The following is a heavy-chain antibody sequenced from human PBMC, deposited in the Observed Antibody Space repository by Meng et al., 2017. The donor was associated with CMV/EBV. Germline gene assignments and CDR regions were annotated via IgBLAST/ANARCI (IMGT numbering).Heavy chain of an antibody. CDR3: ARDGSYNWNYIYYYYGMDV. Sequence: GSLRLSCTVSGGSISSYYWSWIRQPPGKGLEWIGYIYYSGSTNYNPSLKSRVTISVDTSKNQFSLKLSSVTAADTAVYYCARDGSYNWNYIYYYYGMDVWGQGTTVTVSS. CDR2: IYYSGST. V-gene: IGHV4-59*01. D-gene: IGHD1-7*01. CDR1: GGSISSYY. J-gene: IGHJ6*02.